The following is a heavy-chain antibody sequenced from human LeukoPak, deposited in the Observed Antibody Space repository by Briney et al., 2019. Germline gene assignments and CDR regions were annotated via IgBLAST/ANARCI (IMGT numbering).Heavy chain of an antibody. Sequence: SETLSLSCAVSGVSISNSNYYWSCIRQPPGQGLESIGYIYNSGSTNYHSTLKGRVTISVDASNKQFSLKLSSVAAAGTAVYYCARHAGFLRFFKGDLDYWGQGTLVTVSS. V-gene: IGHV4-61*01. CDR3: ARHAGFLRFFKGDLDY. CDR2: IYNSGST. J-gene: IGHJ4*02. CDR1: GVSISNSNYY. D-gene: IGHD3-3*01.